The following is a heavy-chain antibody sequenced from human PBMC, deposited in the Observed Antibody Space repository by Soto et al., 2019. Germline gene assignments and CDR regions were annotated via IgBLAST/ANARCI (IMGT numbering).Heavy chain of an antibody. CDR1: GFIFSNDW. CDR3: ARGPN. CDR2: IKSDGSDK. V-gene: IGHV3-7*01. J-gene: IGHJ4*02. Sequence: GGSLRLSCAASGFIFSNDWMSWVRQAPGKGLGWVANIKSDGSDKNYVDSVKGRFTISRDNAKKSLYLQLDSLRAEDTAVYYCARGPNWGQGTLVTVSS.